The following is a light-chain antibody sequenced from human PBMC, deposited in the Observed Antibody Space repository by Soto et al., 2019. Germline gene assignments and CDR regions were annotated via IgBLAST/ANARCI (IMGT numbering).Light chain of an antibody. CDR1: SSDVGSYNL. J-gene: IGLJ3*02. V-gene: IGLV2-23*01. CDR3: CSYAGSSTLWV. Sequence: QCALTQPASVSGSPGQSITISCTGTSSDVGSYNLVSWYQQHPGKAPKLMIYEGSKRPSGVSNRFSGSKSGNTASLTISGLQAEDEADYYCCSYAGSSTLWVFGGGTKLTVL. CDR2: EGS.